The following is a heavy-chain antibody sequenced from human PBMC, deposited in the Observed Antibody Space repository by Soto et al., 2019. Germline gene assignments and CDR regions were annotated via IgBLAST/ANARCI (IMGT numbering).Heavy chain of an antibody. CDR1: GYSFTSHY. D-gene: IGHD3-22*01. J-gene: IGHJ4*02. CDR2: INPSGGSK. CDR3: ARGGGGDSSGPAIDY. V-gene: IGHV1-46*03. Sequence: ASVKVSCKAIGYSFTSHYMHWVRQAPGQGLEWMGIINPSGGSKSYAQKFQSRVTMTRDTSTSTVYMELSSLRSEDMAVYYCARGGGGDSSGPAIDYWGQGTLVTVSS.